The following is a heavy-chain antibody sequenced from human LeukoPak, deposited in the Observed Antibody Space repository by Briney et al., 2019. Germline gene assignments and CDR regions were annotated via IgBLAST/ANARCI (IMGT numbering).Heavy chain of an antibody. J-gene: IGHJ4*02. Sequence: GGSLRLSCAASGFAFSSYAMHWFRQAPGKGLEWVAVISYDGSNKYYADSVKGRFTISRDNSKNTLYLQMNSLRAEDTAVYYCARVTIFGVEDYWGQGTLVTVSS. D-gene: IGHD3-3*01. CDR2: ISYDGSNK. V-gene: IGHV3-30-3*01. CDR3: ARVTIFGVEDY. CDR1: GFAFSSYA.